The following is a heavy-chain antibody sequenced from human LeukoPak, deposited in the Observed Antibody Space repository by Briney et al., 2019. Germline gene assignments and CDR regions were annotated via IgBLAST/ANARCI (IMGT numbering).Heavy chain of an antibody. J-gene: IGHJ3*02. CDR3: ARDSVVDTSDDAFDI. Sequence: GGSLRLSCAASGFTVSSNYMSWVRQAPGKGLEWVSVIYSGGSTYYADSVKGRFTISRDNSKNTPHLQMNSLRAEDTAVYYCARDSVVDTSDDAFDIWGQGTMVTVSS. CDR1: GFTVSSNY. CDR2: IYSGGST. D-gene: IGHD2-15*01. V-gene: IGHV3-66*02.